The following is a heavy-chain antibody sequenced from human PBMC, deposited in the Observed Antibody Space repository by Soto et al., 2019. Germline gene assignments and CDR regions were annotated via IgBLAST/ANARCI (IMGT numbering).Heavy chain of an antibody. D-gene: IGHD6-13*01. CDR2: MNPNSGNR. CDR1: GYTFTSYD. J-gene: IGHJ6*02. V-gene: IGHV1-8*01. Sequence: ASVKVSCKASGYTFTSYDINWVRQATGQGLEWMGWMNPNSGNRGYAQKFQGRVYMTRNTSISTAYMELSSLRFEDTAVYYCARGKRTAAGGPDFAMEVWGLGTTVTV. CDR3: ARGKRTAAGGPDFAMEV.